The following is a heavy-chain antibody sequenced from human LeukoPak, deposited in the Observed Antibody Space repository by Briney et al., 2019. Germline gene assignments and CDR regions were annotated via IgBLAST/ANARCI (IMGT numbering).Heavy chain of an antibody. CDR3: ARDREAGTFYYYYYMDV. V-gene: IGHV4-34*01. CDR1: GGSFSGYY. CDR2: INHSGST. J-gene: IGHJ6*03. D-gene: IGHD6-13*01. Sequence: SETLSLTCAVYGGSFSGYYWSWVRQPPGKGLEWIGEINHSGSTNYNPSLKSRVTISVDKSKNQFSLKLSSVTAADTAVYYCARDREAGTFYYYYYMDVWGKGTTVTVSS.